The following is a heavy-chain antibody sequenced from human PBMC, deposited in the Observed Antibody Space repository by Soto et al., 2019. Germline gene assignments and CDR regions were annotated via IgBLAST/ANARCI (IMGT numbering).Heavy chain of an antibody. CDR3: ARESRSWYPLPSDC. D-gene: IGHD6-13*01. CDR2: ISAYNGNT. Sequence: QVQLVQSGAEVKKPGASVKVSCKASGYTFTSYGISWVRQAPGQGLEWMGWISAYNGNTNYAQKLPGRVTMTTDTSPSTADMELRSLRSDDTAVYYCARESRSWYPLPSDCWGEGTLVPVSS. J-gene: IGHJ4*02. CDR1: GYTFTSYG. V-gene: IGHV1-18*01.